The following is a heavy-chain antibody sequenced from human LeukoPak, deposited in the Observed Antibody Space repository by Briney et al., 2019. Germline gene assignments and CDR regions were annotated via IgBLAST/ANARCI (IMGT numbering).Heavy chain of an antibody. V-gene: IGHV3-23*01. CDR1: GFTFSSYA. CDR2: ISGSGGST. J-gene: IGHJ4*02. D-gene: IGHD3-10*01. Sequence: TGGSLRLSCAASGFTFSSYAMSWVRQAPGKGLEWVSAISGSGGSTYYADSVKGRFTISRDNSKNTLYLQMNSLRAEDTAVYYCAKKRFRGVIRYFDYWGQGTLVTVSS. CDR3: AKKRFRGVIRYFDY.